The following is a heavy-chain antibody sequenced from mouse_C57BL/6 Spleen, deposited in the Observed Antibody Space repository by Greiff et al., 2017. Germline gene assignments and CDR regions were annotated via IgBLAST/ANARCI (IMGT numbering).Heavy chain of an antibody. V-gene: IGHV1-64*01. Sequence: QVQLQQPGAELVKPGASVKLSCKASGYTFTSYWMHWVKQRPGQGLEWIGMIHPNSGSTNYNEKFKSKATLTVDKSSSTAYMQLSSLTSEDSAVYYCARGDDGYLYYYAMDYWGQGTSVTVSS. CDR2: IHPNSGST. CDR3: ARGDDGYLYYYAMDY. CDR1: GYTFTSYW. D-gene: IGHD2-3*01. J-gene: IGHJ4*01.